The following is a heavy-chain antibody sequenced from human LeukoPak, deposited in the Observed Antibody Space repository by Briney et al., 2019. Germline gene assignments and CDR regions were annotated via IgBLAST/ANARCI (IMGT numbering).Heavy chain of an antibody. CDR2: IYSSGST. CDR1: GVSISSYY. V-gene: IGHV4-4*07. CDR3: ARDPGLVAARPGYYYYYMDV. D-gene: IGHD6-6*01. J-gene: IGHJ6*03. Sequence: SETLSLTCTVSGVSISSYYWRWLRQPAGKGLEWIGRIYSSGSTNYNPSLKSRVTMSVDTSKNQFSLKLSSVTAADTAVYYCARDPGLVAARPGYYYYYMDVWGKGTTVTVSS.